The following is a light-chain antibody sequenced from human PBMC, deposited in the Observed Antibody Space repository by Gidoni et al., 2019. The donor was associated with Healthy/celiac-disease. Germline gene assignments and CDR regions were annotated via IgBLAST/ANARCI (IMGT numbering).Light chain of an antibody. CDR2: EVS. CDR1: SSDFGRYNL. V-gene: IGLV2-23*02. Sequence: QSALTQPASVSGSPGQSITISCTCTSSDFGRYNLVSWYQQHPGKAPKLMIYEVSKRPSGVSNRFSGSKSGNTASLTISGLQAEDEADYYCCSYAGSSTFWVFGGGTKLTVL. J-gene: IGLJ3*02. CDR3: CSYAGSSTFWV.